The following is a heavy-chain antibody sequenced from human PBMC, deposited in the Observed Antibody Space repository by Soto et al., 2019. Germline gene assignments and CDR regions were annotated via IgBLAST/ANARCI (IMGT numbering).Heavy chain of an antibody. J-gene: IGHJ4*02. Sequence: GESLKISCKVSGYSFTSYWIGWVRQMPGKGLEWMGIIYPGDSDTRYSPSFQGQVTISADKSISTAYLQWSSLKASDTAMYYCARMQLVATGGFDYWGQGTLVTVSS. D-gene: IGHD6-6*01. CDR3: ARMQLVATGGFDY. CDR2: IYPGDSDT. CDR1: GYSFTSYW. V-gene: IGHV5-51*01.